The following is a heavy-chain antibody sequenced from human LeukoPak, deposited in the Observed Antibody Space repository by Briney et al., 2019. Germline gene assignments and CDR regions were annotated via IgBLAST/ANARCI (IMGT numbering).Heavy chain of an antibody. D-gene: IGHD3-22*01. Sequence: GGSLRLSCVGSGFTFSSYGMHWVRQAPGKGLEWVAVIWYDGSNKYYADSVKGRFTISRDNSKNTLYLQMNSLRAEDTAVYYCARDRPPTYYYDSSGYPDYWGQGTLVTVSS. J-gene: IGHJ4*02. CDR1: GFTFSSYG. CDR2: IWYDGSNK. V-gene: IGHV3-33*08. CDR3: ARDRPPTYYYDSSGYPDY.